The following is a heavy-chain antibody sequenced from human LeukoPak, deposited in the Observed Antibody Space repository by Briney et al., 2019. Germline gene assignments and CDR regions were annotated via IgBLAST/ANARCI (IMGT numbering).Heavy chain of an antibody. D-gene: IGHD3-22*01. V-gene: IGHV4-38-2*02. J-gene: IGHJ4*02. CDR3: ARDKDYYDSSGYLY. Sequence: PSETLSLTCNASNFSISSGYYWGWIRKPQGKGLEWIGSVYHSGSTYYNPSLKSRVTISVDTSKNQFSLKLKSVTAADTAVYYCARDKDYYDSSGYLYWGQGILVTVSS. CDR2: VYHSGST. CDR1: NFSISSGYY.